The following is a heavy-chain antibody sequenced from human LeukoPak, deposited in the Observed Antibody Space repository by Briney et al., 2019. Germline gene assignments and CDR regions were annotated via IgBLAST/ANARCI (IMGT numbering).Heavy chain of an antibody. CDR2: IYHSGST. CDR1: GGSFSGYY. V-gene: IGHV4-38-2*02. J-gene: IGHJ4*02. D-gene: IGHD3-22*01. CDR3: ARDRERTYYYDSSGLPDY. Sequence: SETLSLTCAVYGGSFSGYYWGWIRQPPGKGLEWIGSIYHSGSTYYNPSLKSRVTISVDTSKNQFSLKLSSVTAADTAVYYCARDRERTYYYDSSGLPDYWGQGTLVTVSS.